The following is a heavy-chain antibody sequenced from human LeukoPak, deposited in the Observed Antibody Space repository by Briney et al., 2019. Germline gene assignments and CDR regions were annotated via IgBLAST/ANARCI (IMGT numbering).Heavy chain of an antibody. D-gene: IGHD5-24*01. CDR1: GDSINRYY. CDR3: ARLRVERYYYYYMDV. CDR2: IHYSGST. J-gene: IGHJ6*03. Sequence: SETLSLNCSVSGDSINRYYWNWIRQAPGKGLEWVGYIHYSGSTNYNPSLKGRVTISADTSKKQFSLKLRSVTAADTAVYYCARLRVERYYYYYMDVWGNGTTVTVSS. V-gene: IGHV4-59*01.